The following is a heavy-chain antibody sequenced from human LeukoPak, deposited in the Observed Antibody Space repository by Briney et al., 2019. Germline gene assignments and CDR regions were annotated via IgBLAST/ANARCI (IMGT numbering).Heavy chain of an antibody. CDR2: INSDGSST. J-gene: IGHJ6*03. D-gene: IGHD5-18*01. CDR1: GFTFSSYW. V-gene: IGHV3-74*01. Sequence: GGSLRLSCAASGFTFSSYWMHWVRQAPGKGLVWVPRINSDGSSTSYADSVKGRFTISRDNAKNTLYLQMNSLRAEDTAVYYCARVRGYSYYGGYYYYMDVWGKGTTVTVSS. CDR3: ARVRGYSYYGGYYYYMDV.